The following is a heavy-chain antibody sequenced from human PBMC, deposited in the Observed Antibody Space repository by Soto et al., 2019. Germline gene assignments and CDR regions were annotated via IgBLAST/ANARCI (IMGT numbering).Heavy chain of an antibody. CDR2: ISWNSDII. D-gene: IGHD1-26*01. CDR1: GFTFEDYA. V-gene: IGHV3-9*01. CDR3: TKDGEWGGNHLNHAFDV. J-gene: IGHJ3*01. Sequence: EMTLVESGGGLVQPGRSLRLSCATSGFTFEDYAVHWVRQAPGKGLEWVSGISWNSDIIEYADSVKGRFTISRDNAKNSLYLQMNSLRPEDTALYYCTKDGEWGGNHLNHAFDVWGQGTMVSVSS.